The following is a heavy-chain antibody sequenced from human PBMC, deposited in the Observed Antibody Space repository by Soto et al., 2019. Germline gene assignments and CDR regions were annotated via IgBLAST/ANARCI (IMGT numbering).Heavy chain of an antibody. CDR1: GGSLSSAAYC. V-gene: IGHV4-61*08. CDR3: AKTPYSGYLWFDP. Sequence: PSETLCLTCTVSGGSLSSAAYCWSWIRQSPDKGLEWIGHIYDGGTTYSSPSLKGRVTISADTSETQFSLKLSSVTAADTAVYYCAKTPYSGYLWFDPWGQGTLVTVSS. CDR2: IYDGGTT. J-gene: IGHJ5*02. D-gene: IGHD3-22*01.